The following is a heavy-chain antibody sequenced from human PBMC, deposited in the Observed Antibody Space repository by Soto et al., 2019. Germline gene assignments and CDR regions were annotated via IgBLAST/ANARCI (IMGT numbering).Heavy chain of an antibody. Sequence: PGGSLRLSCSASGFTFSSYAMHWVRQAPGKGLEYVSAISSNGGSTYYADSVKGRFTISRDNSKNTLYLQMSSLRAEDTAVYYCVKDSARSDYYDSSGSKNYFDYWGQGTLVTVSS. J-gene: IGHJ4*02. V-gene: IGHV3-64D*08. CDR2: ISSNGGST. D-gene: IGHD3-22*01. CDR1: GFTFSSYA. CDR3: VKDSARSDYYDSSGSKNYFDY.